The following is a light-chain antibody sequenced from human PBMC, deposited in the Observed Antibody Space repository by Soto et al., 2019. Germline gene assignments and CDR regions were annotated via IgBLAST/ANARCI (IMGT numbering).Light chain of an antibody. CDR1: QGISSY. Sequence: AIRMTQSPSSLSASTGDRVTITCRASQGISSYLAWYQQKPGKAPKLLIYAASTLQSGVPSRFSGSVSGTAFTLTVSCLQSEDFATYYCKQYYRYPWTFGQWTKVEIK. V-gene: IGKV1-8*01. CDR2: AAS. J-gene: IGKJ1*01. CDR3: KQYYRYPWT.